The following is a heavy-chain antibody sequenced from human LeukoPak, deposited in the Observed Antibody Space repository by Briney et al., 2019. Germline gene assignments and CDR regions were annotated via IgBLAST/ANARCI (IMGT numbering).Heavy chain of an antibody. CDR1: GFTFSSYA. V-gene: IGHV3-23*01. CDR2: IGSGGGGT. Sequence: GGSLRLSCVASGFTFSSYAMRWVRQAPGKGLEWVSSIGSGGGGTYYADSVKGRFTISRDSSKNTLYLQMNSLRAEDTAVYYCAKSGTMIVVVYPFDYWGQGTLVTVSS. J-gene: IGHJ4*02. CDR3: AKSGTMIVVVYPFDY. D-gene: IGHD3-22*01.